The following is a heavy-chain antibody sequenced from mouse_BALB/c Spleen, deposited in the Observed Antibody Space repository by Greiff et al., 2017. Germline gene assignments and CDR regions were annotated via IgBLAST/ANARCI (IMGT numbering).Heavy chain of an antibody. Sequence: QVHVKQSGAELAKPGASVKMSCKASGYTFTSYWMHWVKQRPGQGLEWIGYINPSTGYTEYNQKFKDKATLTADKSSSTAYMQLSSLTSEDSAVYYCARGGNYADYWGQGTTLTVSS. J-gene: IGHJ2*01. D-gene: IGHD2-1*01. CDR1: GYTFTSYW. V-gene: IGHV1-7*01. CDR3: ARGGNYADY. CDR2: INPSTGYT.